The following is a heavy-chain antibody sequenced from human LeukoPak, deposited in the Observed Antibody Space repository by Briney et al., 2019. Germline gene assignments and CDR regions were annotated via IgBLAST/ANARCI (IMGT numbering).Heavy chain of an antibody. CDR3: ARDYLFDP. V-gene: IGHV4-34*01. CDR2: INHSGST. D-gene: IGHD3-10*01. Sequence: SETLSLTCAVYGGSFSGYYWSWIRQPPGKGLEWIGEINHSGSTNYNPSLKSRVTISVDTSKNQFSLKLSSVTAADTAVYHCARDYLFDPWGQGALVTVSS. J-gene: IGHJ5*02. CDR1: GGSFSGYY.